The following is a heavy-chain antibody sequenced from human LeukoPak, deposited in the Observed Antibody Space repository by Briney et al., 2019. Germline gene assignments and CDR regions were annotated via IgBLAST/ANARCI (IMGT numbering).Heavy chain of an antibody. D-gene: IGHD5-24*01. V-gene: IGHV5-51*01. CDR1: GYSFTSYW. CDR2: IYPGDSGT. Sequence: GESLKISCKGSGYSFTSYWIGWVRQLPGKGLEWMGIIYPGDSGTRYSPSFQGQVTISADKSISTAYLQWSSLKASDTAMYYCARHGVRDGYNPLPFDPWGQGTLVTVSS. CDR3: ARHGVRDGYNPLPFDP. J-gene: IGHJ5*02.